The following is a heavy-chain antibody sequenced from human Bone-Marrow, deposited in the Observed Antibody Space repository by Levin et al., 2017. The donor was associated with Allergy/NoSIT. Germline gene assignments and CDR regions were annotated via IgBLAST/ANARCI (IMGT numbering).Heavy chain of an antibody. J-gene: IGHJ5*02. D-gene: IGHD2-15*01. CDR1: SGSISSSNSY. V-gene: IGHV4-39*07. CDR2: VFHTGST. Sequence: SETLSLTCTVSSGSISSSNSYWGWIRQTPGEALEWIGNVFHTGSTYYNPSLKSRVTISVDTPKNQFSLRLNSVTAADTDVYYCAREGGVAANGFDTWGQGTVVTVSS. CDR3: AREGGVAANGFDT.